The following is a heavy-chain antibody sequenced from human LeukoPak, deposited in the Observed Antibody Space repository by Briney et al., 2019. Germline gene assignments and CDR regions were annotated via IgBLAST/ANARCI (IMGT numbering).Heavy chain of an antibody. Sequence: ASVKVSCKASGGTFSSYAISWVRQAPGQGLEWMGGIIPIFGTANYAQKFQGRVTITTDESTSTACMELSSLRSEDTAVYYCARGPMRITFGGVLLDPWGQGTLVTVSS. V-gene: IGHV1-69*05. CDR1: GGTFSSYA. J-gene: IGHJ5*02. CDR3: ARGPMRITFGGVLLDP. D-gene: IGHD3-16*01. CDR2: IIPIFGTA.